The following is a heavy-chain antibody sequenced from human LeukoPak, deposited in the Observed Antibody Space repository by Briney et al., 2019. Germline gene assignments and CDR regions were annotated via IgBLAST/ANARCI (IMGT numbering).Heavy chain of an antibody. J-gene: IGHJ6*03. V-gene: IGHV3-74*01. Sequence: GGSLRLSCAASGFTFSTYWMYWVRQAPGKGLVWVSRINSDGSFTSYADSVKGRFTISRDNSKNTLYLQMNSLRAEDTAVYYCAKDGCSSTSCPYYYYYYYMDVWGKGTTVTVSS. CDR1: GFTFSTYW. CDR3: AKDGCSSTSCPYYYYYYYMDV. CDR2: INSDGSFT. D-gene: IGHD2-2*01.